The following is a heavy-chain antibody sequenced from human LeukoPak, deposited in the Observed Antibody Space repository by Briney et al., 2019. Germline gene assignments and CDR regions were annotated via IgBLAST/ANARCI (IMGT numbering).Heavy chain of an antibody. CDR2: ISAYNGNT. D-gene: IGHD2-21*02. J-gene: IGHJ4*02. Sequence: ASVKVSCKASGYTFTSYGISWVRQAPGQGLEWMGWISAYNGNTNYAQKLQGRVTMTTDTSTSTAYMELRSLRSDDTAVYYCARGDSCGGDCYGPNFDYWGQGTLVTVSS. V-gene: IGHV1-18*01. CDR1: GYTFTSYG. CDR3: ARGDSCGGDCYGPNFDY.